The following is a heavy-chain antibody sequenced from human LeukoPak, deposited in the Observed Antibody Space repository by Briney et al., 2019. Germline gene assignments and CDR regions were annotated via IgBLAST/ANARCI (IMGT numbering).Heavy chain of an antibody. J-gene: IGHJ4*02. CDR1: EFTFSNYA. V-gene: IGHV3-30-3*01. CDR3: ARDRYYGSGSYWIPLFDF. Sequence: PGRSLRLSCAASEFTFSNYAMHWVRQAPGKGLEWVAVISYHGTNENYADSVKGRFTISRDNSKNTLYLQMNSLRDEDTAVYYCARDRYYGSGSYWIPLFDFWGRGTLVTVSS. CDR2: ISYHGTNE. D-gene: IGHD3-10*01.